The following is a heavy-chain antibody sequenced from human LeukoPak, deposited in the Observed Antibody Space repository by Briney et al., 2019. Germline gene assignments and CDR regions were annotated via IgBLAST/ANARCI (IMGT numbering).Heavy chain of an antibody. J-gene: IGHJ4*02. Sequence: AGGSLRLSCAASGFTFSTYALSWVRQAPGKGLEWVSVISYSGGNTYYADSVKGRFTISRDNSKNTLYLQMNSLRAEDTAVYYCAKPSSVAGTLSPPLDYWGQGTLVTVSS. V-gene: IGHV3-23*01. CDR3: AKPSSVAGTLSPPLDY. CDR2: ISYSGGNT. CDR1: GFTFSTYA. D-gene: IGHD6-19*01.